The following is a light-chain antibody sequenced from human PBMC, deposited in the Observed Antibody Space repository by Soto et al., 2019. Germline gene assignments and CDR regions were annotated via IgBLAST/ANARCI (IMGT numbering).Light chain of an antibody. CDR3: CSYTGSYTL. V-gene: IGLV2-11*01. J-gene: IGLJ3*02. CDR1: SSDVGGSNH. Sequence: QSALTQPRSVSGSPGQSVTISCTGTSSDVGGSNHVSWYQQHPDKAPKLIIYVVSKRPSGVPGRFSGSKSGNTASLTISGLQADDEADYYCCSYTGSYTLFGGGTQLTVL. CDR2: VVS.